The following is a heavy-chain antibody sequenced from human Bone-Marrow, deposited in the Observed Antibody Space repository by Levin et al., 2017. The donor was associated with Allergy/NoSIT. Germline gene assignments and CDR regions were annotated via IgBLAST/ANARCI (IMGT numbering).Heavy chain of an antibody. V-gene: IGHV3-30*18. D-gene: IGHD3-22*01. J-gene: IGHJ4*02. Sequence: GGSLRLSCVASGLTFKSYAMQWVRQAPGKGPEWVASVSSDGSEKYYTDSVKGRLFISRDNSKNTLYLQMNSLRVEDTAVYYCANGFNSDYYVGNYWGQGVLVIVSS. CDR3: ANGFNSDYYVGNY. CDR1: GLTFKSYA. CDR2: VSSDGSEK.